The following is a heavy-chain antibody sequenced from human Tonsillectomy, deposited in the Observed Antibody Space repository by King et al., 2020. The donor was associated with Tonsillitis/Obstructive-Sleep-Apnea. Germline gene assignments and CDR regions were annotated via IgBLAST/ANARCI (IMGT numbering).Heavy chain of an antibody. CDR3: ARDPPTVTTEYYYYYYMDV. D-gene: IGHD4-11*01. CDR1: GFTFSSYE. Sequence: VQLVESGGGLVQPGGSLRLSCAASGFTFSSYEMNWVRQAPGKGLEWVSYISSSGSTIYYADSVKGRFTISRENAKNSLYLQMNSLRAEDTAVYYCARDPPTVTTEYYYYYYMDVWGKGTTVTVSS. J-gene: IGHJ6*03. V-gene: IGHV3-48*03. CDR2: ISSSGSTI.